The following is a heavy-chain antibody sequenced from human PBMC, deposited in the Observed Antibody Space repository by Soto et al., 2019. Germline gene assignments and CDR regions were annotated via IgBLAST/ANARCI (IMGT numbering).Heavy chain of an antibody. CDR1: GYTFNSHG. J-gene: IGHJ4*02. Sequence: GASVQVSCKASGYTFNSHGISWVRQAPGHGLEWMGWISAYNGNTNYAQKLQGRVIMTTDTSTSTAYMDLRSLRSDDTAVYYCARGMSTTWYEPLDFWGQGTLVTVSS. CDR2: ISAYNGNT. D-gene: IGHD6-13*01. V-gene: IGHV1-18*04. CDR3: ARGMSTTWYEPLDF.